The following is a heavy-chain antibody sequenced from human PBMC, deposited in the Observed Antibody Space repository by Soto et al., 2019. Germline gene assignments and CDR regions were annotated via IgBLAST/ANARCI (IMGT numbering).Heavy chain of an antibody. D-gene: IGHD3-16*01. Sequence: PGGSLRLSCGASGFAFSTYWMNLARQVPGKGLVWLARINQDGRSTAYADSVKGRFTISRDNAKNTAYLQMNNLRVDDTAVYYCVEEGGAGTGYWGRGTLVTVSS. J-gene: IGHJ4*02. CDR1: GFAFSTYW. V-gene: IGHV3-74*01. CDR2: INQDGRST. CDR3: VEEGGAGTGY.